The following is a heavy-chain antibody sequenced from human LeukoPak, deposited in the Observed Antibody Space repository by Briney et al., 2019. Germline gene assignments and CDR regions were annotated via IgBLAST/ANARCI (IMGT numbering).Heavy chain of an antibody. V-gene: IGHV3-48*03. J-gene: IGHJ6*04. CDR1: GFTFDDYA. CDR2: ISSSGSTI. CDR3: AELGITMIGGV. D-gene: IGHD3-10*02. Sequence: GGSLRFSCAASGFTFDDYAMHWVRQAPGKGLEWVSYISSSGSTIYYADSVKGRFTISRDNAKNSLYLQMNSLRAEDTAVYYCAELGITMIGGVWGKGTTVTISS.